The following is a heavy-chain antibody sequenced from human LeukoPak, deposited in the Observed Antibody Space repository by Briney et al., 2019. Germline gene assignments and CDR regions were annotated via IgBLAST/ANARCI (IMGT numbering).Heavy chain of an antibody. CDR3: ARERGYSSSWYEDY. D-gene: IGHD6-13*01. Sequence: PGGSLRLSCVASGFTFSDYYMSWIRQAPGKGLEWVSYISSSGSTIYYADSVKGRSTISRDNAKNSLYLQMNSLRAEDTAVYYCARERGYSSSWYEDYWGQGTLVTVSS. J-gene: IGHJ4*02. CDR2: ISSSGSTI. CDR1: GFTFSDYY. V-gene: IGHV3-11*01.